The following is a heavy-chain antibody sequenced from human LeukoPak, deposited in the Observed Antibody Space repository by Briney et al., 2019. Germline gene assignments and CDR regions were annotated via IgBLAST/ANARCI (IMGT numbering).Heavy chain of an antibody. CDR1: GFTFSDYY. D-gene: IGHD6-13*01. CDR3: AREGSSWKRFDY. Sequence: GGSLRLSCAAPGFTFSDYYMSWIRQAPGKGLEWVSYISSSSSYTNYADSVKGRFTISRDNAKNSLYLQMNSLRAEDTAVYYCAREGSSWKRFDYWGQGTLVTVSS. CDR2: ISSSSSYT. J-gene: IGHJ4*02. V-gene: IGHV3-11*05.